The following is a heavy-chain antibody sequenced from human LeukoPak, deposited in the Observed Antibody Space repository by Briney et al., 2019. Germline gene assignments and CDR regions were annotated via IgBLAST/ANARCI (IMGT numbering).Heavy chain of an antibody. CDR3: ASLGYNYYFDY. D-gene: IGHD5-24*01. V-gene: IGHV4-4*07. Sequence: PSETLSLTCTVSGGSISNSYWSWIRQPAGKGLEWIGRLYTTGSTNYNPSLKSRVTMSLDTSKKQCSLKLSSVTAADTAVYYCASLGYNYYFDYWGQGTLVTVSS. CDR2: LYTTGST. J-gene: IGHJ4*02. CDR1: GGSISNSY.